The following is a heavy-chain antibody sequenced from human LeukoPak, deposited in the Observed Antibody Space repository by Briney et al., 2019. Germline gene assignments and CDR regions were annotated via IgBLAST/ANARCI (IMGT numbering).Heavy chain of an antibody. J-gene: IGHJ4*02. CDR1: GGTSSNYA. CDR3: ARNIRFGGNYYFDH. Sequence: SVKVSCKASGGTSSNYAISWVRQAPGQGLEWMGGIIPIFGTANYAQKFQGRVTITADESTSTAYMELSSLKSEDTAVYYCARNIRFGGNYYFDHWGQGTLVTVSS. D-gene: IGHD3-16*01. CDR2: IIPIFGTA. V-gene: IGHV1-69*13.